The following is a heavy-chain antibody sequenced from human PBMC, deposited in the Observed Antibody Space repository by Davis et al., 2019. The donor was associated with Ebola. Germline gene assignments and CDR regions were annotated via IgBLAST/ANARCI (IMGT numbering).Heavy chain of an antibody. CDR3: ARESYYYDSSGYYRGAFDI. Sequence: SETLSLTCTVSGGSMTGYYWSWIRQPPGKGLEWIGYIYYSGSTNYNPSLKSRVTISLDTSKNQFSLKLSSVTAADTAVYYCARESYYYDSSGYYRGAFDIWGQGTMVTVSS. CDR2: IYYSGST. V-gene: IGHV4-59*01. D-gene: IGHD3-22*01. J-gene: IGHJ3*02. CDR1: GGSMTGYY.